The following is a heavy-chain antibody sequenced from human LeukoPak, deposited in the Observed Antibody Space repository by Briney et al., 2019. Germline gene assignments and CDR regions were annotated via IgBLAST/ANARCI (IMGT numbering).Heavy chain of an antibody. CDR2: LYYRGTT. CDR1: GAPISSYY. J-gene: IGHJ4*02. CDR3: ARAGYGSGGFDY. Sequence: PSETLSLPCTASGAPISSYYWGWFRQPPGKGLEWIGYLYYRGTTNNNPSLKSRVTISVDTSKNQISLKLSSVTAADTAVYYCARAGYGSGGFDYWGQGTLVTVS. V-gene: IGHV4-59*01. D-gene: IGHD3-10*01.